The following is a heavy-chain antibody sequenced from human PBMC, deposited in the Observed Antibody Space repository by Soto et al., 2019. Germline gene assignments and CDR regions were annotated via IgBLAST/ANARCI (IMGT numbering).Heavy chain of an antibody. CDR2: IYSCGST. CDR1: GFTVSSNY. D-gene: IGHD5-12*01. CDR3: ARSYSGYDGRGYYYYGMDV. V-gene: IGHV3-53*05. J-gene: IGHJ6*02. Sequence: QPGGSLRLSCAASGFTVSSNYMSWVRQAPGKGLEWVSVIYSCGSTYYADSVKGRFTISRDNSKNTLYLQMNSLRSEDTAVYYCARSYSGYDGRGYYYYGMDVWGQGTTVTVSS.